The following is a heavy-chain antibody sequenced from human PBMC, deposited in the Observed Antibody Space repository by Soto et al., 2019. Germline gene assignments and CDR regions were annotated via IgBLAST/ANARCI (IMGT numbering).Heavy chain of an antibody. Sequence: PGGSLRLSCSASGFTFNAFDMHWVRQSPGKGLEDTSVVTGNGGATYYADSVKGRFSISRDNSKNSLYLQMSNLRPDDTAVYFCVKGFGASGPALWGQGTLVTVSS. CDR1: GFTFNAFD. V-gene: IGHV3-64D*08. CDR3: VKGFGASGPAL. D-gene: IGHD2-15*01. CDR2: VTGNGGAT. J-gene: IGHJ4*02.